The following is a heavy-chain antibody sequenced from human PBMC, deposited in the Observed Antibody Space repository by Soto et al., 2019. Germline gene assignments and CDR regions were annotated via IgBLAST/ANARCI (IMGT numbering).Heavy chain of an antibody. D-gene: IGHD6-13*01. CDR1: GFTFTSSA. CDR3: AAVPQLGANYYYYGMDV. V-gene: IGHV1-58*01. CDR2: IVVGSGNT. J-gene: IGHJ6*02. Sequence: ASVKVSCKASGFTFTSSAVQWVRQARGQRLEWIGWIVVGSGNTNYAQKFQERVTITRDMSTSTAYMELSSLRSEDTAVYYCAAVPQLGANYYYYGMDVWGQGTTVTVSS.